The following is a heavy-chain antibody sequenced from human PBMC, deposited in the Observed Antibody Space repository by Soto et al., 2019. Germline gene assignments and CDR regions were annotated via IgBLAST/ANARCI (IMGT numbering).Heavy chain of an antibody. Sequence: QEQLVESGGGVVQPGRSLRLSCAASGFSFRRYGMHWVGQAPGRGLEWVAVIWYDGSNKYYGDFLKGRFTISRDNSKNTLYLQMNSPRADDSGVYYCAREGFYSRSSEYSGYYYYGMDVWGQGTTVIVTS. CDR3: AREGFYSRSSEYSGYYYYGMDV. D-gene: IGHD6-6*01. CDR2: IWYDGSNK. CDR1: GFSFRRYG. J-gene: IGHJ6*02. V-gene: IGHV3-33*01.